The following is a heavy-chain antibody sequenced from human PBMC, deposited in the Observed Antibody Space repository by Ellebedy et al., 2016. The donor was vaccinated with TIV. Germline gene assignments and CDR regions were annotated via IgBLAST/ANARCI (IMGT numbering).Heavy chain of an antibody. V-gene: IGHV4-34*01. CDR3: ARDFQY. J-gene: IGHJ4*02. Sequence: MPSETLSLTCAVYGGSFSGYYWSWIRQPPGKGLEWIGEITHSGSTNYNASLKSRVTISVDTSKNQFSLKLSSMTAADTAVYYCARDFQYWGQGTLVTVSS. CDR1: GGSFSGYY. CDR2: ITHSGST.